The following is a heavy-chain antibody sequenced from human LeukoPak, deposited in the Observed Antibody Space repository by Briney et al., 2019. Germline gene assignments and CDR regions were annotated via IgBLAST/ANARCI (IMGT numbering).Heavy chain of an antibody. CDR3: ARNLWFGESSDAFDM. V-gene: IGHV1-2*02. J-gene: IGHJ3*02. Sequence: GASVKVSCKASGYTFTVYYMHWVRQAPGQGLEWMGWINPKSGGTNYAQKFQGRVTMTRDTPISTAYMEMSRLRSDDAAVYYCARNLWFGESSDAFDMWGQGTMVTVSS. D-gene: IGHD3-10*01. CDR1: GYTFTVYY. CDR2: INPKSGGT.